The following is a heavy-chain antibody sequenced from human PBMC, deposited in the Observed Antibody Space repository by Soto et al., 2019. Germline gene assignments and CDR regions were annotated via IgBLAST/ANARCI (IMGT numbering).Heavy chain of an antibody. Sequence: PGGSLRLSCVASVFTLGNYWRAGVRQTPGKRLEFVANIRDDGNEFNHVDSVMSRFTISRDNTRNSLFLQMHSLRDEYTAVYYCAKEQGRGAFDIVGQGTIITVSS. J-gene: IGHJ3*02. V-gene: IGHV3-7*01. CDR1: VFTLGNYW. CDR3: AKEQGRGAFDI. CDR2: IRDDGNEF.